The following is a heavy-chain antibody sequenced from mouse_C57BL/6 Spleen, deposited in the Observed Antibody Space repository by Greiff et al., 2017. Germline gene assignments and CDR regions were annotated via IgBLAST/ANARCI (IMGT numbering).Heavy chain of an antibody. CDR3: ARCLYSSYGFDY. Sequence: QVQLQQPGAELVKPGASVKLSCKASGYTFTSYWMQWVKQRPGQGLEWIGEIDPSDSYTNYNPKFKGKATLTVDTSSSTAYMQLSSLTSEDSAVEYCARCLYSSYGFDYWGQGTTRTVS. J-gene: IGHJ2*01. CDR1: GYTFTSYW. D-gene: IGHD2-5*01. V-gene: IGHV1-50*01. CDR2: IDPSDSYT.